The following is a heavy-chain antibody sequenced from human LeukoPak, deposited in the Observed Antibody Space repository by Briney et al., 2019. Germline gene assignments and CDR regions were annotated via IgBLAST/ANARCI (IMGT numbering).Heavy chain of an antibody. CDR3: AGKGDV. CDR1: GGSIISGNYY. J-gene: IGHJ6*04. V-gene: IGHV4-61*02. Sequence: QTLSLTCTVSGGSIISGNYYWGWIRQPAGKGLEWIGRIYASGSTDYNPSLKSRVIISIDTSKNQFSLKLSSVIAADTAVYYCAGKGDVWGKGTTVTVSS. CDR2: IYASGST.